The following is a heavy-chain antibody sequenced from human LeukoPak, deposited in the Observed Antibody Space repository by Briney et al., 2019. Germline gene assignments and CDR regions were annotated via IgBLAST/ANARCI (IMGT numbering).Heavy chain of an antibody. CDR1: GYSISSGYY. CDR2: IYHSGST. D-gene: IGHD6-19*01. J-gene: IGHJ5*02. CDR3: ARHVAVAGEYNWFDP. V-gene: IGHV4-38-2*01. Sequence: PSETLSLTCAVSGYSISSGYYWGWIRQPPGKGLEWIGSIYHSGSTYYNPSLKSRVTISVDTSKNQFPLKLSSVTAADTAVYYCARHVAVAGEYNWFDPWGQGTLVTVSS.